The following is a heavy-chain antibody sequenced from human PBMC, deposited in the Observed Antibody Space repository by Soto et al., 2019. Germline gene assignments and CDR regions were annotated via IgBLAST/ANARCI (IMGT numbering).Heavy chain of an antibody. D-gene: IGHD1-1*01. CDR1: GYTFTSYY. Sequence: GASVKFSCKASGYTFTSYYISWVRQAPGQVLECMVWISAYNGNTNYXXKLQGRVXXTTDTSTSTAXMELRXLRSDDTAVYYCGIISLDGALDIWAQGTMVTVSS. J-gene: IGHJ3*02. CDR2: ISAYNGNT. V-gene: IGHV1-18*01. CDR3: GIISLDGALDI.